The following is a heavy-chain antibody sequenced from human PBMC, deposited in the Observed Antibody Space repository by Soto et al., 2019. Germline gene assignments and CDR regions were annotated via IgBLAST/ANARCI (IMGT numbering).Heavy chain of an antibody. CDR1: GGTFSSYA. J-gene: IGHJ4*02. V-gene: IGHV1-69*01. CDR3: ARSPPIAAAAPRGDYFDY. CDR2: IIPIFGTA. D-gene: IGHD6-13*01. Sequence: QVQLVQSGAEVKKPGSSVKVSCKASGGTFSSYASSWVRQAPGQGLEWMGGIIPIFGTANYAQKFQGRVTITADESTSTAYMELSSLRSEDTAVYYCARSPPIAAAAPRGDYFDYWGQGTLVTVSS.